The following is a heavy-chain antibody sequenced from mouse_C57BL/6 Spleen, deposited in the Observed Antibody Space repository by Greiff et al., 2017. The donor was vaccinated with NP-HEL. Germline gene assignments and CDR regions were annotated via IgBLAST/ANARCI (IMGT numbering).Heavy chain of an antibody. CDR1: GFSLTSYA. CDR2: IWTGGGT. CDR3: AGLRPYAMDY. D-gene: IGHD2-4*01. J-gene: IGHJ4*01. Sequence: VKLMESGPGLVAPSQSLSITCTVSGFSLTSYAISWVRQPPGKGLEWLGVIWTGGGTNYNSALKSRLIISKDNSKSQVFLKMNSLQTDDTARYYCAGLRPYAMDYWGQGTSVTVSS. V-gene: IGHV2-9-1*01.